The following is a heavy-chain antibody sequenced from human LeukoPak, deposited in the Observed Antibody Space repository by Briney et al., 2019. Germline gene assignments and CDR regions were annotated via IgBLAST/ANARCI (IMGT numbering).Heavy chain of an antibody. D-gene: IGHD1/OR15-1a*01. V-gene: IGHV4-38-2*01. Sequence: SETLSLTCAVSGHSIGSAYYWGWIRQPPGKGLEWIGSMSPSGDTYHNPSLKSRVTMSIDTSENQFSLKLNSVTAADTAVYYCARNKQIAAWGQGTLVTVSS. CDR2: MSPSGDT. CDR1: GHSIGSAYY. CDR3: ARNKQIAA. J-gene: IGHJ4*02.